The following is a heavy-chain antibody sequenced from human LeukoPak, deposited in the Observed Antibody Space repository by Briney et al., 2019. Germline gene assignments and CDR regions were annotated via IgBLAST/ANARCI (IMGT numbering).Heavy chain of an antibody. CDR1: GFTFSSYA. CDR3: AKSMYYYDSSGQPPYFQH. CDR2: ISYDGSNK. D-gene: IGHD3-22*01. Sequence: GRSLRLSCAASGFTFSSYAMHWIRQAPGKGLEWVAVISYDGSNKYYADSVKGRFTISRDNSKNTLYLQMNSLRAEDTAVYYCAKSMYYYDSSGQPPYFQHWGQGTLVTVSS. J-gene: IGHJ1*01. V-gene: IGHV3-30-3*02.